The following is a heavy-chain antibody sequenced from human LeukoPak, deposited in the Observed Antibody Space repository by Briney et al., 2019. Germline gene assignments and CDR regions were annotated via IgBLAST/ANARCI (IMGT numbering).Heavy chain of an antibody. CDR3: ATKGLDTWFEF. CDR2: MYSTGLT. V-gene: IGHV3-53*01. Sequence: GGSLRLSCAASGFTVNSNYMTWVRQAPGKGLEWVSLMYSTGLTYHADSVTGRFTISTDNSKNTLYLQMNSLRVDDTAIYYCATKGLDTWFEFWGQGTLVTVSS. D-gene: IGHD3-10*01. J-gene: IGHJ4*02. CDR1: GFTVNSNY.